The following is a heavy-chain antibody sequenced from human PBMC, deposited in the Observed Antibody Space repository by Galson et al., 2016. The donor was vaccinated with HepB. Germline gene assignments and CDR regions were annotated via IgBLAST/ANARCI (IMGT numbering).Heavy chain of an antibody. V-gene: IGHV3-33*08. CDR3: AATIHCTGGSCHFYFDY. CDR1: GFSFSNYA. Sequence: SLRLSCAASGFSFSNYAMHWVRQAPGKGLEWVAVIWYDGSESYYGDSVKGRFTISRDNSHNTLYLQMNSLRAEDTAVYYCAATIHCTGGSCHFYFDYWGQGTLVTVSS. J-gene: IGHJ4*02. CDR2: IWYDGSES. D-gene: IGHD2-15*01.